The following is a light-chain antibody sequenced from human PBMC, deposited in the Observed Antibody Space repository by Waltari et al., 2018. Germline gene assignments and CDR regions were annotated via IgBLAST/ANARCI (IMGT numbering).Light chain of an antibody. Sequence: DLQMTQSPSTLSASVGDRVTITCRASQHIGSTLAWYQQKPGKAPKVVIYEASSLESGVPSRFSGSGSGTEFTLTISSLQPDDFATYYCQQCNSYLLTFGGGTKVEIK. V-gene: IGKV1-5*03. CDR3: QQCNSYLLT. CDR2: EAS. CDR1: QHIGST. J-gene: IGKJ4*01.